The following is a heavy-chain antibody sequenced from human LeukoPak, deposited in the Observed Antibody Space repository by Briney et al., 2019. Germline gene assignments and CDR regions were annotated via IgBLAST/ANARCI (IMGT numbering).Heavy chain of an antibody. V-gene: IGHV1-18*01. Sequence: ASVTVSCTASGYTFTSYGISWVRQAPGQGLEWMGWISAYNGNTNYAQKLQGRVTMTTDTSTSTAYMELRSLRSDGTAVYYCAREVYYYERSGYNNWFDPWGQGTLVTVSS. J-gene: IGHJ5*02. CDR3: AREVYYYERSGYNNWFDP. CDR2: ISAYNGNT. D-gene: IGHD3-22*01. CDR1: GYTFTSYG.